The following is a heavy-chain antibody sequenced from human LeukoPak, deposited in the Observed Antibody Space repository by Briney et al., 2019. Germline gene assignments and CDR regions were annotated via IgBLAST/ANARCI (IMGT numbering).Heavy chain of an antibody. Sequence: PGGALRLPCSACGFTFRRYALHWVGQAPGKGLEYVWAMVISGGSTYYTESVKGRFTTPRDNSKNTRYLQMSSLRAEDTAGYYCVKVRWEFYEVFYIWGEGAIVTVSS. J-gene: IGHJ3*02. CDR3: VKVRWEFYEVFYI. D-gene: IGHD1-26*01. CDR2: MVISGGST. CDR1: GFTFRRYA. V-gene: IGHV3-64D*06.